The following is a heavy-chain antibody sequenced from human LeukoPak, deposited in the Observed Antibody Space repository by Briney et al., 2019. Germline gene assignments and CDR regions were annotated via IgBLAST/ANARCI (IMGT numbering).Heavy chain of an antibody. CDR1: GFSFSDSY. CDR3: STDPRLLTY. CDR2: ISPSSHDI. D-gene: IGHD2-8*01. V-gene: IGHV3-11*01. J-gene: IGHJ4*01. Sequence: GGSLRLSCVVSGFSFSDSYMSWLRQTPGKGLESLAYISPSSHDIYYADSVKGRFTISRDNARTSLYLQMNSLGPDDTALYYCSTDPRLLTYWGHGTLVTVSS.